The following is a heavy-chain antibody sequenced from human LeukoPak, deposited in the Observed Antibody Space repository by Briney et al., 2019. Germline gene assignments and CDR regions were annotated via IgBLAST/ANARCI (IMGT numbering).Heavy chain of an antibody. CDR2: INVNGGNT. Sequence: GGSLRLSCAASGFTFSSCAMHWVRQAPGKGLEFVSAINVNGGNTYYANSVKGRFTVSRDNSKNTLYLQMNSLRAEDTAVYYCAKLLSGYCSRTSCLNWFDPWGQGTLVTVSS. CDR3: AKLLSGYCSRTSCLNWFDP. J-gene: IGHJ5*02. V-gene: IGHV3-64*01. CDR1: GFTFSSCA. D-gene: IGHD2-2*01.